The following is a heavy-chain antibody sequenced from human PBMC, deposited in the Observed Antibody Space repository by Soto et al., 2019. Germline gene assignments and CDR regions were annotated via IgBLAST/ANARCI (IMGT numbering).Heavy chain of an antibody. Sequence: QVQLVESGGGVVQPGRSLRLSCAASGFTFSSYAMHWVRQAPGKGLEWVAVISYDGSNKYYADSVKGRFTISRDNSKNARYLQMNSLRAEDTAVYYCASSLEMATSRDYWGQGTLVTVSS. V-gene: IGHV3-30-3*01. CDR1: GFTFSSYA. CDR3: ASSLEMATSRDY. CDR2: ISYDGSNK. J-gene: IGHJ4*02.